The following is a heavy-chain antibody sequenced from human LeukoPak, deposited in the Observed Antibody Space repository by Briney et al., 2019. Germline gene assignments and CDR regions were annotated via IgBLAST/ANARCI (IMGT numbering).Heavy chain of an antibody. J-gene: IGHJ4*02. CDR1: GFTFNSYA. D-gene: IGHD2-15*01. Sequence: VGSLGLSLAASGFTFNSYAMSWVRQAPGKGLGGVSPISGSGGSTYYADPVKGRFTISRDNSKNTLYLQMNSLRAEDTAVYYCAKVYRYSKRGYYFDYWGQGTLVTVSS. V-gene: IGHV3-23*01. CDR2: ISGSGGST. CDR3: AKVYRYSKRGYYFDY.